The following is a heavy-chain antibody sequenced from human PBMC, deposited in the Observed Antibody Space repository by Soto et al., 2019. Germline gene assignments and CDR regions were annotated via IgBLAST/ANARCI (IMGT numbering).Heavy chain of an antibody. CDR2: IITSSNTI. Sequence: EVQLVESGGGLVQPGGSLRLSCVASGFTFTTYNMNWVRQAPGKGLEWLSFIITSSNTIYYADSVKGRFTISRDNAKNSVYLQVNSLSDEDKAVYYCAREGVARKVVKYDFYGRGVWGRGTTVTVSS. CDR1: GFTFTTYN. J-gene: IGHJ6*02. CDR3: AREGVARKVVKYDFYGRGV. D-gene: IGHD6-6*01. V-gene: IGHV3-48*02.